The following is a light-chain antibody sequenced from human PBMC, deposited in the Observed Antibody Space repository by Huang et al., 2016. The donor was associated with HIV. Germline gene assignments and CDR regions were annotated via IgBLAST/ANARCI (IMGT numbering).Light chain of an antibody. CDR1: QSVSSSY. CDR3: QQYNNLRYT. Sequence: EIVLTQSPGTLSLSPGERATLSSRASQSVSSSYLAWYQQKPGQAPRLLIYGASSRSTGLPDRFSGSGSGTDFTLTISRLEHEDFAVYYCQQYNNLRYTFGQGTKLEIK. J-gene: IGKJ2*01. V-gene: IGKV3-20*01. CDR2: GAS.